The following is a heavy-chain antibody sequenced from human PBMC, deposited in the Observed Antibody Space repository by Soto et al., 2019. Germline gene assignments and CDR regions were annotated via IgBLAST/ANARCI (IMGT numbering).Heavy chain of an antibody. CDR1: AFKFSDYA. CDR2: ISGNGVST. V-gene: IGHV3-23*01. J-gene: IGHJ4*02. CDR3: AKDPGDDSSGSFFHY. D-gene: IGHD3-22*01. Sequence: EVQLLESGGGLVQPGGSLRLSCAASAFKFSDYAMSWVRQAPGKGLEWVSGISGNGVSTYYADAVKGRFTIFRDNSKDKLYLQMNSLRAEDTAVYYCAKDPGDDSSGSFFHYWGQGTLVTVSS.